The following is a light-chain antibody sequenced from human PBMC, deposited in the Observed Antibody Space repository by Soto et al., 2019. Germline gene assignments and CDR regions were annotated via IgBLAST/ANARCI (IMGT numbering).Light chain of an antibody. V-gene: IGKV3D-15*01. CDR3: QQYNTWPPT. Sequence: VVTQSPATLSVSPGERATLSCRASQSVRSDLAWYQQKPGQAPRLLIYGTSTRATAIPARFSGSGSATEFTLTISSLQSEDFAVYYCQQYNTWPPTFGQGTKV. J-gene: IGKJ1*01. CDR1: QSVRSD. CDR2: GTS.